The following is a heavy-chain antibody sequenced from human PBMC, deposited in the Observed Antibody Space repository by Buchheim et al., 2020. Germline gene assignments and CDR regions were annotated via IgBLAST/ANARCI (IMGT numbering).Heavy chain of an antibody. J-gene: IGHJ5*02. CDR1: GGSFSGYY. CDR3: ASVLGWLSGRFDP. D-gene: IGHD3-3*01. V-gene: IGHV4-34*01. Sequence: QVQLQQWGAGLLKPSETLSLTCAVSGGSFSGYYWSWIRQPPGNGLEWFGVITHCGSTNYYSSLKSRVPISVDTSKNKLYLELGAVTAADTAVYDCASVLGWLSGRFDPWGQGTL. CDR2: ITHCGST.